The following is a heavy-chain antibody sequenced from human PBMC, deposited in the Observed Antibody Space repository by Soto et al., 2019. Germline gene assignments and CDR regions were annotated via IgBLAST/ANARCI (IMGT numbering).Heavy chain of an antibody. CDR3: AHRGAWFGELHNNWFHP. V-gene: IGHV2-5*01. J-gene: IGHJ5*02. CDR2: IYWNDHK. D-gene: IGHD3-10*01. Sequence: QITLRESXPTLVKPTQTLTLTCTFSGFSLTTSGVGVGWIRQPPGKALERLAVIYWNDHKRYSASLQSRLTITKDTSKNQVVLTMTNMDPVDTATYYCAHRGAWFGELHNNWFHPWGQGTLVTVSS. CDR1: GFSLTTSGVG.